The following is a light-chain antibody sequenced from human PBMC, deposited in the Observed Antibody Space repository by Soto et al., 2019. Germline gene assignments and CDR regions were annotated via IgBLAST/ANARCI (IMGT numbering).Light chain of an antibody. J-gene: IGKJ1*01. CDR2: QAS. CDR1: QSTSSY. CDR3: HPAGRLWT. Sequence: SAVSATVGDRVTMTCRASQSTSSYLAWDQQKPGRAPKLLIYQASSLENGVPSRFSGSGSGTEFILTISSLQPDDFATYHCHPAGRLWTFGQGTKVDIK. V-gene: IGKV1-5*03.